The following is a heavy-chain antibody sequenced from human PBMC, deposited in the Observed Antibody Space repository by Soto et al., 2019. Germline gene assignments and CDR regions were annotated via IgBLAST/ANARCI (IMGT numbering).Heavy chain of an antibody. V-gene: IGHV1-2*04. D-gene: IGHD6-19*01. J-gene: IGHJ4*02. Sequence: QVQLVQSGAEVKKPGALVKVSCKASGYTFTGYYIHWVRQAPGQGLEWMGWVNPNNGGTNYAQNFQGWVTMTRDTSISTAYMELSRLRSDDTAVYYCVTSRVSIAVAGETEYYFDYWGQGTLVTVSS. CDR3: VTSRVSIAVAGETEYYFDY. CDR1: GYTFTGYY. CDR2: VNPNNGGT.